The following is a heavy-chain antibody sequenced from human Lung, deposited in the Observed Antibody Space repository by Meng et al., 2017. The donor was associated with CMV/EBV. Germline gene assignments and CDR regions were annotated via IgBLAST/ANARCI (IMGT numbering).Heavy chain of an antibody. CDR1: GDSISTYY. Sequence: SXTLSLXCTVSGDSISTYYWNWLRQSPGKGLEWIGYISDSGSTNYNPSLKSRVAFSLDTSKNQFSLKLSPVTAADTAVYYCARFDIDVEGYYGMDVWGQGXTVTVSS. J-gene: IGHJ6*02. V-gene: IGHV4-59*01. CDR3: ARFDIDVEGYYGMDV. CDR2: ISDSGST. D-gene: IGHD5-12*01.